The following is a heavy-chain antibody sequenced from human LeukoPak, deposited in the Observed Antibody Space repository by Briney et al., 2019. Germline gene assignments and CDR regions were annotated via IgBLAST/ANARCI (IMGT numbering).Heavy chain of an antibody. Sequence: GSLRLSCAASGFTFSSYAMSWVRQPPGKGLEWIGSIYYSGRTYYNPSLKSRVTISVDTSKNQFSLKLSSVTAADTAVYYCARHLGGSSWFDYWGQGTLVSVSS. V-gene: IGHV4-39*01. CDR2: IYYSGRT. CDR3: ARHLGGSSWFDY. CDR1: GFTFSSYA. D-gene: IGHD6-13*01. J-gene: IGHJ4*02.